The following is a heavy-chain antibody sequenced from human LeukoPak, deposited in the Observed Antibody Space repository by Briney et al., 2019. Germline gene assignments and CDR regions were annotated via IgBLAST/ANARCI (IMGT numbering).Heavy chain of an antibody. CDR1: GFTFSSYS. Sequence: PGGSLRLSCAASGFTFSSYSMNWVRQAPGKGLEWVSSISSSSSYIYYADSVKGRFTISRDNAKNSLYLQMNSLRAEDTAVYYCARDHGDLTGGEPWGQGTLVTVSS. CDR2: ISSSSSYI. V-gene: IGHV3-21*01. CDR3: ARDHGDLTGGEP. J-gene: IGHJ5*02. D-gene: IGHD1-14*01.